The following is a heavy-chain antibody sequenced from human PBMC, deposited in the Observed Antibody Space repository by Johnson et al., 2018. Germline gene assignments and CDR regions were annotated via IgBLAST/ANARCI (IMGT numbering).Heavy chain of an antibody. V-gene: IGHV4-39*07. CDR1: SGSISTSSYY. CDR3: ARDSVSHDAFDI. J-gene: IGHJ3*02. CDR2: IYYSGNT. Sequence: QVQLQESGPGLVKPSEPLSLTCTVSSGSISTSSYYWGWIRQPPGKGLEWIGSIYYSGNTYYNPSLKSRVTISVDTSKNQFSLKLSSVTDADTAGYYCARDSVSHDAFDIWGQGTMVTVSS.